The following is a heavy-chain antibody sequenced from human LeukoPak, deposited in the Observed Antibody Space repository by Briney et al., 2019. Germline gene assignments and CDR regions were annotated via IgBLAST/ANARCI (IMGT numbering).Heavy chain of an antibody. CDR1: GDSITNYY. CDR3: ARDGYTSDWYHFFDY. Sequence: PSETLSLTCTVSGDSITNYYWSWIRQPAGKGLEWIGRIYSSGSTNYNPSLKSRVTMSIDTSKNQFSLKLSSVTAADTVVYYCARDGYTSDWYHFFDYWGQGTLVTVSS. CDR2: IYSSGST. J-gene: IGHJ4*02. D-gene: IGHD6-19*01. V-gene: IGHV4-4*07.